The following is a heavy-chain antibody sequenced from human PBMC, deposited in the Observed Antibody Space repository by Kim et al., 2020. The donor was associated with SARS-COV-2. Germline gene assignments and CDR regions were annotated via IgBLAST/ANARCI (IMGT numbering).Heavy chain of an antibody. J-gene: IGHJ6*02. CDR3: ARDVLVPQLWLPGMDV. CDR2: ISSSSSYI. D-gene: IGHD5-18*01. CDR1: GFTFSSYS. V-gene: IGHV3-21*01. Sequence: GGSLRLSCAASGFTFSSYSMNWVRQAPGKGLEWVSSISSSSSYIYYADSVKGRFTISRDNAKNSLYLQMNSLRAEDTAVYYCARDVLVPQLWLPGMDVWGQGTTVTVSS.